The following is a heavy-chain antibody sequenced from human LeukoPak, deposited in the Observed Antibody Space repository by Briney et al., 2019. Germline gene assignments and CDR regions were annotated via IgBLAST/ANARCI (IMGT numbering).Heavy chain of an antibody. J-gene: IGHJ5*02. D-gene: IGHD6-13*01. Sequence: ASVKVSCKASGYTFTSYGISWVRQAPGQGLEWMGWISAYNGNTNYAQKLQGRVTMTTDTSTSTAYMELRSLRSDDTAVYYSAREIVDDGSSWGPNWFDPWGQGTLVTVSS. CDR1: GYTFTSYG. CDR2: ISAYNGNT. V-gene: IGHV1-18*01. CDR3: AREIVDDGSSWGPNWFDP.